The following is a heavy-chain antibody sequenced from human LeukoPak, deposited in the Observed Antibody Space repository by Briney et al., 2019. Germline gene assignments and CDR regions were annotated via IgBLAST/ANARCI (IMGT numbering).Heavy chain of an antibody. D-gene: IGHD6-6*01. CDR1: GGTFSSYA. CDR2: IIPIFGTA. V-gene: IGHV1-69*05. CDR3: ARGEYSSSSPFGY. J-gene: IGHJ4*02. Sequence: SVKVSCKASGGTFSSYAISWVRQAPGQGLEWMGGIIPIFGTANYAQKFQGRVTITTDESTSTAYMELSSLRSDDTAVYYCARGEYSSSSPFGYWGQGTLVTVSS.